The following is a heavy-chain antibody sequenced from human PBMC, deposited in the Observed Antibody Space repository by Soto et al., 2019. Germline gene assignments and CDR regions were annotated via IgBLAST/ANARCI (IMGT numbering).Heavy chain of an antibody. D-gene: IGHD3-22*01. CDR3: ARGTYYYDRSGYYRHDYGMDV. J-gene: IGHJ6*02. CDR1: GGSISSYY. Sequence: SETLSLTCTVSGGSISSYYWSWIRQPPGKGLEWIGYIYYSGSTNYNPSLKSRVTISVDTSKNQFSLKLSSVTAADTAVYYCARGTYYYDRSGYYRHDYGMDVWGQGTTVTVSS. V-gene: IGHV4-59*01. CDR2: IYYSGST.